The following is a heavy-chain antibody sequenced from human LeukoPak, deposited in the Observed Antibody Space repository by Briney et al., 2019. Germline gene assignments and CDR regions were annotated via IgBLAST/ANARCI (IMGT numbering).Heavy chain of an antibody. D-gene: IGHD3-10*01. J-gene: IGHJ4*02. CDR2: TSYDGSNK. Sequence: GGSLRLSCAASGFTFSSYAMHWVRQAPGKGLEWVAVTSYDGSNKYYADSVKGRFTISRDNSKNTLYLQMNSLRAEDTAVYYCARDEGRGVTSVIDYWGQGTLVTVSS. CDR3: ARDEGRGVTSVIDY. V-gene: IGHV3-30*04. CDR1: GFTFSSYA.